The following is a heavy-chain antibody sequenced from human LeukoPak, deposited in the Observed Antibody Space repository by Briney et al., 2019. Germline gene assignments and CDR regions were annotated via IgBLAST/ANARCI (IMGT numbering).Heavy chain of an antibody. J-gene: IGHJ6*02. Sequence: GGSLRLSCAASGFTVSSNYMSWVRQAPGKGLEWVSVIYSGGSTYYGDSVKGRFTISRDNAKNSLYLQMNSLRDEDTAVYYCARDYSSSGTFFGYYYGMDVWGQGTTVTVSS. CDR2: IYSGGST. CDR3: ARDYSSSGTFFGYYYGMDV. D-gene: IGHD2-2*01. V-gene: IGHV3-53*01. CDR1: GFTVSSNY.